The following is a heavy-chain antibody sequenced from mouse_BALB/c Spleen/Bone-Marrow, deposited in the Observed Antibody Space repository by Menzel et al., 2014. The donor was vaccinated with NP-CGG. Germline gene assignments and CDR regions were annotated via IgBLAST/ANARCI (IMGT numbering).Heavy chain of an antibody. CDR1: GYTFTSYY. J-gene: IGHJ2*01. CDR2: IYPGNVNT. V-gene: IGHV1S56*01. D-gene: IGHD1-2*01. Sequence: VQLQQSGPELVKPGASVRISCKASGYTFTSYYIHWVRQRPGQGLEWIGWIYPGNVNTKYNEKFKGKATLTADKSSSTAYVQLSGLTSEDSAVYFCARERGTTAYFDYWGQGTTLTVSS. CDR3: ARERGTTAYFDY.